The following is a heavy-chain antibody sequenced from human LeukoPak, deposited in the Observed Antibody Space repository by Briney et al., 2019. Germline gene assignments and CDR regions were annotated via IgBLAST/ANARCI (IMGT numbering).Heavy chain of an antibody. CDR2: IYPSDSDT. J-gene: IGHJ4*02. CDR3: ARTGYGQLPTYYFDY. D-gene: IGHD2-2*01. V-gene: IGHV5-51*01. Sequence: GESLKISCKGSGYSFTSYWIGWVRQMPGKGLGWMGIIYPSDSDTRYSPSFQGQVTISADKSISTAYLQWSSLKASDTAMYYCARTGYGQLPTYYFDYWGQGTLVTVSS. CDR1: GYSFTSYW.